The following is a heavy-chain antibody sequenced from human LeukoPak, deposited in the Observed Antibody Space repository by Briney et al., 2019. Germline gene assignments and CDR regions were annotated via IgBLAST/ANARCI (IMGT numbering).Heavy chain of an antibody. Sequence: QPGRSLRLSCAASGFTFSSYGMHWVRQAPGKGLEWVAVISYDGSNKYYADSVKGRFTISRDNSKNTLYLQMNSLRAEDTAVYYCAKAHYGSSGRTIDYWGQGTLVTVSS. V-gene: IGHV3-30*18. CDR3: AKAHYGSSGRTIDY. J-gene: IGHJ4*02. D-gene: IGHD3-22*01. CDR1: GFTFSSYG. CDR2: ISYDGSNK.